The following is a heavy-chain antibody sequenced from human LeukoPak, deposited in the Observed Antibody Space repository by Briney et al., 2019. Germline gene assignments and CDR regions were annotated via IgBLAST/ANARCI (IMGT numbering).Heavy chain of an antibody. CDR3: ARDYARSDYGDYVRSTPSGMDV. D-gene: IGHD4-17*01. CDR1: GFTFSSYG. CDR2: IWYDGSNK. V-gene: IGHV3-33*01. Sequence: GRSLRLSCAASGFTFSSYGMHWVRQAPGKGLEWVAVIWYDGSNKYYADSVKGRFTISRDNSKNTLYLQMNSLRAEDTAVYYCARDYARSDYGDYVRSTPSGMDVWGQGTTVTVSS. J-gene: IGHJ6*02.